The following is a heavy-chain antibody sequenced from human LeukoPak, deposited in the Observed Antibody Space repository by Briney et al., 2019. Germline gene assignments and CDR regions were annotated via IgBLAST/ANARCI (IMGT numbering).Heavy chain of an antibody. CDR3: AKDNNGAAAGIIPGGFDI. V-gene: IGHV3-48*03. J-gene: IGHJ3*02. Sequence: GALRLSCAASGFTFSSYEMNWVRQAPGKGLEWVSYISSSGSTIYYADSVKGRFIISRDNSKKMLYLQMNSLRAEDTAVYYCAKDNNGAAAGIIPGGFDIWGQGTMATVSS. D-gene: IGHD6-13*01. CDR1: GFTFSSYE. CDR2: ISSSGSTI.